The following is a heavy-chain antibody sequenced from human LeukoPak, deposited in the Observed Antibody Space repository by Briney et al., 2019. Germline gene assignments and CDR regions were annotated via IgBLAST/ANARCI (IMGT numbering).Heavy chain of an antibody. Sequence: SVTLSLTCTVSGGSISSYYWSWIRQPAGKGLEWIGRIYTSGSTTYNPSLKSRVTMSLDTSKNQFSLKLSSVTAADTAVYYCAREESGWYYFDYWGQGTLVTVSS. V-gene: IGHV4-4*07. CDR2: IYTSGST. J-gene: IGHJ4*02. CDR1: GGSISSYY. D-gene: IGHD6-19*01. CDR3: AREESGWYYFDY.